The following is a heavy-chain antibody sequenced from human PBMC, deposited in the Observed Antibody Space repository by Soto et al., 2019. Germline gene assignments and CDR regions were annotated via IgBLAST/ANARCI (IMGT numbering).Heavy chain of an antibody. V-gene: IGHV1-18*01. CDR1: GYTFSSPG. CDR2: INAHSGDA. Sequence: QVQLVQSGAEVKKPGASVKVSCKASGYTFSSPGVTWVRQAPGQGLEWLGWINAHSGDAKFAQNFQGRRTITTDTSTNTAYMELRSLRRDDTAVYFCACAPNEWYFDSWGQGTLVTVSS. J-gene: IGHJ4*02. D-gene: IGHD2-8*01. CDR3: ACAPNEWYFDS.